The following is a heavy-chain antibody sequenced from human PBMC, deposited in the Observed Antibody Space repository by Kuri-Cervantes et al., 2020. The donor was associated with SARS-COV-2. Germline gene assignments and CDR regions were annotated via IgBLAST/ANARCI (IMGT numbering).Heavy chain of an antibody. D-gene: IGHD3-16*01. J-gene: IGHJ4*02. CDR2: ISYDGSNK. V-gene: IGHV3-30-3*01. CDR3: AREPLGKWRDFDC. Sequence: LSLTCAASGFTFSSYAMHWVRQAPGKGLEWVAVISYDGSNKYYADSVKGRFTISRDNSKNTLYLQMNSLRAEDTAVYYCAREPLGKWRDFDCWGQGTLVTVSS. CDR1: GFTFSSYA.